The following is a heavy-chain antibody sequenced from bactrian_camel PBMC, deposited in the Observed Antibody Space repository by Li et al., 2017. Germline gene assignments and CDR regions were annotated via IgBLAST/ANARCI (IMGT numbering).Heavy chain of an antibody. CDR2: ISTERST. CDR1: GVRFSNLG. CDR3: ARVGVSWAEWKN. D-gene: IGHD3*01. J-gene: IGHJ4*01. Sequence: VQLVESGGGEAQAGGSVRLSCTVSGVRFSNLGMGWFRQVPGKEREGVAGISTERSTTYADSVKGRFTISRDNASNTLYLQLNSLKTEDTGMYYCARVGVSWAEWKNLGQGTQVTVS. V-gene: IGHV3S55*01.